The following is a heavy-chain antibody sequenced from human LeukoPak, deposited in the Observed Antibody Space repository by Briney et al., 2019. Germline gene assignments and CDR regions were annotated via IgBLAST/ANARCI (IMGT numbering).Heavy chain of an antibody. CDR3: AKRRSVAVTGTPFFDY. D-gene: IGHD6-19*01. Sequence: GGSLRLSCAASGFTFSSYAMSWVRQTPGKGLEWVSTISVSGGSTYYADSVKGRFTIPRDNSKNTLYLQMNSLRAEDTAVYYCAKRRSVAVTGTPFFDYWGQGTLVTVSS. J-gene: IGHJ4*02. CDR1: GFTFSSYA. V-gene: IGHV3-23*01. CDR2: ISVSGGST.